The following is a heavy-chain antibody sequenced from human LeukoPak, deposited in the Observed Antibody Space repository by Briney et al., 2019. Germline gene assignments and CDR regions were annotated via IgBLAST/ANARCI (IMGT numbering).Heavy chain of an antibody. CDR3: ARRAGTAIDY. V-gene: IGHV1-3*01. D-gene: IGHD6-19*01. Sequence: ASVKVSCKASGYTFTSYAMHWVRQAPGQRLEWMGWINAGNGNTKYSQKLQGRVTMTTDTSTSTAYMELRSLRSDDTAVYYCARRAGTAIDYWGQGTLVTVSS. J-gene: IGHJ4*02. CDR1: GYTFTSYA. CDR2: INAGNGNT.